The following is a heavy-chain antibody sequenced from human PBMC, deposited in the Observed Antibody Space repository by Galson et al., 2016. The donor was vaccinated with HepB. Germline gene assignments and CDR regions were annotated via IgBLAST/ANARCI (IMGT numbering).Heavy chain of an antibody. V-gene: IGHV4-59*01. J-gene: IGHJ6*01. CDR1: GGSFSSSS. CDR3: ARNAQESPDYGMDV. Sequence: SLTCPVSGGSFSSSSWSWIRQPPGKGLEWIGYMYYIGSTSYNPSLASRVTISVDTSKNQFSLRVSSVTAADTAVYYCARNAQESPDYGMDVWGQGTTVTVSS. CDR2: MYYIGST.